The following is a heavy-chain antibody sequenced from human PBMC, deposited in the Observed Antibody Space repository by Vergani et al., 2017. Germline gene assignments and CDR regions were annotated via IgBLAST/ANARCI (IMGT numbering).Heavy chain of an antibody. D-gene: IGHD3-22*01. J-gene: IGHJ4*02. CDR2: IYSGGST. CDR3: AKGALYYDSSNLRC. Sequence: EVQLVESGGGLVQPGGSLRLSCAASGFTVSSNYMSWVRQAPGKGLEWVSVIYSGGSTYYADSVKGRFTISRDNSKNTLYLQMNSLRAEDTAVYYCAKGALYYDSSNLRCWGQGTLVTVSS. V-gene: IGHV3-53*01. CDR1: GFTVSSNY.